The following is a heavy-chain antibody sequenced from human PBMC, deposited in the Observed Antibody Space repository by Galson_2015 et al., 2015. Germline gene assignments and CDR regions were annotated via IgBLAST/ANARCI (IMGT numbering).Heavy chain of an antibody. CDR3: ARGGSRYCSGGSCYDGWFDP. Sequence: SETLSLTCAVSGGSISSSNWWSWVRQPPGKGLEWIGEIYHSGSTNYNPSLKSRVTISVDKSKNQFSLKLSSVTAADTAVYYCARGGSRYCSGGSCYDGWFDPWGQGTLVTVSS. J-gene: IGHJ5*02. CDR2: IYHSGST. CDR1: GGSISSSNW. D-gene: IGHD2-15*01. V-gene: IGHV4-4*02.